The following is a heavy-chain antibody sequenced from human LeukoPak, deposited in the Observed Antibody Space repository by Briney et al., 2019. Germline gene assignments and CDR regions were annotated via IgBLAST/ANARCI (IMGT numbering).Heavy chain of an antibody. Sequence: SETLSLTCTVSGGSISSSSYYWGWIRQPTGKGLEWIGSIYYSGSTYYNPSLKSRVTISVDTSKNQFSLKLSSVTAADTAVYYCARRRDDYGEPYYYYGMDVWGQGTTVTVSS. J-gene: IGHJ6*02. CDR1: GGSISSSSYY. V-gene: IGHV4-39*01. D-gene: IGHD4-17*01. CDR3: ARRRDDYGEPYYYYGMDV. CDR2: IYYSGST.